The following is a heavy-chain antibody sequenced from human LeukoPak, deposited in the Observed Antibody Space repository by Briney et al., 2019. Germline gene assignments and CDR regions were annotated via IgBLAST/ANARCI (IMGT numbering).Heavy chain of an antibody. CDR1: GFTXTSYY. J-gene: IGHJ3*02. D-gene: IGHD2-21*01. V-gene: IGHV1-46*03. CDR2: INPSGGST. CDR3: ACVVRGAFDI. Sequence: ASVKVSCKASGFTXTSYYMHWVRQAPGQGLEWMGIINPSGGSTSYPQKFQGRVTMTRDTSTSTVYMELSSLRSEDTAVYYCACVVRGAFDIWGQGTLVTVSS.